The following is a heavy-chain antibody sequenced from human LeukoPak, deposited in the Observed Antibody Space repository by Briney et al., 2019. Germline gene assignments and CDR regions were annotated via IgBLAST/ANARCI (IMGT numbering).Heavy chain of an antibody. CDR3: ARARGGFDY. CDR2: ISSSSSYI. D-gene: IGHD3-10*01. V-gene: IGHV3-21*01. Sequence: GGSLRLSCAASGFTFSSYSMNWVRQAPGKGLEWVSSISSSSSYIYHADSVKGRFTISRDNAKNSLYLQMNSLRAEDTAVYYCARARGGFDYWGQGTLVTVSS. J-gene: IGHJ4*02. CDR1: GFTFSSYS.